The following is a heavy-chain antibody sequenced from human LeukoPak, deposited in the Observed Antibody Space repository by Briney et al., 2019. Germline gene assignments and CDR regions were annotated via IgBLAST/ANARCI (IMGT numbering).Heavy chain of an antibody. D-gene: IGHD3-3*01. Sequence: GASLRLSCAASGFTFSSYAMSWVRQAPGKGLEWVSAISGSGGSTYYADSVKGRFTISRDSSKNTLYLQMNSLRAEDTAVYYCAKVCITIFGVVDPIDYWGQGTLVTVSS. CDR2: ISGSGGST. CDR3: AKVCITIFGVVDPIDY. V-gene: IGHV3-23*01. J-gene: IGHJ4*02. CDR1: GFTFSSYA.